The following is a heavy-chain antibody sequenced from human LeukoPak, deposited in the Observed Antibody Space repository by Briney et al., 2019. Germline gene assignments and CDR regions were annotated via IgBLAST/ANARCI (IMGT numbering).Heavy chain of an antibody. Sequence: SVKVSCKASGGTFSSYAISWVRQAPGQGLEWMGRIIPIFGTANYAQKFQGRVTITTDESTSTAYMELSSLRSEDTAVYYCSRGGYSYEYYYYYYYMDVWGEGTTVTVSS. CDR3: SRGGYSYEYYYYYYYMDV. CDR2: IIPIFGTA. D-gene: IGHD5-18*01. J-gene: IGHJ6*03. CDR1: GGTFSSYA. V-gene: IGHV1-69*05.